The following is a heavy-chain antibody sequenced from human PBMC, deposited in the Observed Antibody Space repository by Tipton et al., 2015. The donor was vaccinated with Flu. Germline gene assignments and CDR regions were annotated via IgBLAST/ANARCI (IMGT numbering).Heavy chain of an antibody. V-gene: IGHV1-18*01. J-gene: IGHJ6*02. D-gene: IGHD2-2*01. CDR3: ARGCSSTSCYLFYYYGMDV. CDR2: ISVYNGNT. CDR1: GYTFISYG. Sequence: QMQLVQSGAEVKKPGASVKVSCKASGYTFISYGISWVRQAPGQGLEWMGWISVYNGNTNYAQNLQGRVTMTTDTSTSTAYMELRSLRSDDTAVYYCARGCSSTSCYLFYYYGMDVWGQGTTVTVSS.